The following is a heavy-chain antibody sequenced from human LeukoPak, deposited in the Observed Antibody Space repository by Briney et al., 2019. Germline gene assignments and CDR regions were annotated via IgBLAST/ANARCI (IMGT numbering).Heavy chain of an antibody. CDR3: AKDLSDNDGGAHP. CDR2: ISGSGGRT. J-gene: IGHJ5*02. CDR1: GFTFSSYA. Sequence: GGSLRLSCAASGFTFSSYAMSWVRQAPGEGVERVSAISGSGGRTYYADSVKGRFTISRDNSKNTLYLQMNSLRAEDKAVYYCAKDLSDNDGGAHPWGQGTLVTVSS. V-gene: IGHV3-23*01. D-gene: IGHD1-1*01.